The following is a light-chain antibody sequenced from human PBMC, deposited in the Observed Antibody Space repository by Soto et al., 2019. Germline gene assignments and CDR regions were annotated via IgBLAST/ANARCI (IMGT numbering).Light chain of an antibody. CDR2: AAS. CDR1: QGISSW. J-gene: IGKJ1*01. CDR3: QQYGSSAWT. V-gene: IGKV1-12*01. Sequence: DIQMTQSPSSVSASVGDIVTITFRASQGISSWLAWYQQKPGKAPKLLIYAASSLQSGVPSRFSGSGSGTDFTLTISRLEPEDFAVYYCQQYGSSAWTFGQGTKVDIK.